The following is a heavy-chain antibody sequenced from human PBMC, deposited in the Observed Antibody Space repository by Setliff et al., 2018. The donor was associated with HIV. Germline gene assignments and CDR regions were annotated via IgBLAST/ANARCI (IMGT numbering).Heavy chain of an antibody. CDR2: IYFSGST. V-gene: IGHV4-59*11. CDR3: ASPVSKNFYGMDV. CDR1: GVSISSHY. J-gene: IGHJ6*02. Sequence: SETLSLTCNVSGVSISSHYWSWIRQPPGKGLEWIGTIYFSGSTNYNSSLKSRVTISGDTSKNLFSLEVTYVTAADTAVYFCASPVSKNFYGMDVWGLGATVTVSS.